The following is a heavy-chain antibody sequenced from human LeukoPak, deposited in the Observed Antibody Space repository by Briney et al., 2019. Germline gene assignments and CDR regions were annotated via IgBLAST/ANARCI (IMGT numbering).Heavy chain of an antibody. J-gene: IGHJ5*02. CDR3: ARDSGSGSHGFDP. CDR2: ISSSSSYI. D-gene: IGHD1-26*01. CDR1: GFTFSSYS. V-gene: IGHV3-21*01. Sequence: GGSLRLSCAASGFTFSSYSMNWVRQAPGKGLEWVSSISSSSSYIYYADSVKGRFTISRDNAKNSLYLQMNSLRAEDTAVYYCARDSGSGSHGFDPWGQGTLVTVSS.